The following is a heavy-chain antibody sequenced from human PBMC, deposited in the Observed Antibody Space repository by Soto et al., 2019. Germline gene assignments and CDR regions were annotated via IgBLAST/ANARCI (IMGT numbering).Heavy chain of an antibody. J-gene: IGHJ4*02. CDR3: ARLIIGSYYDY. CDR2: IYYSGST. CDR1: GGSVSSGSYY. Sequence: SETLSLTCTVSGGSVSSGSYYWSWIRQPPGKGLEWIGYIYYSGSTNYNPSLKSRVTISVDTSKNQFSLKLSSVTAADTAVYYCARLIIGSYYDYWGQGTLVTVSS. V-gene: IGHV4-61*01. D-gene: IGHD1-26*01.